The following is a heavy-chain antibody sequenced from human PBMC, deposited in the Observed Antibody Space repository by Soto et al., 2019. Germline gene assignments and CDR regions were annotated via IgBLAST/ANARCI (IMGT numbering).Heavy chain of an antibody. CDR2: INHSGST. V-gene: IGHV4-34*01. D-gene: IGHD2-15*01. CDR3: ARGGVYCSGGSCYRTEPFYYYYGMDV. Sequence: SETLSLTCAVYGGSLSGYYWSWIRQPPGKGLEWIGEINHSGSTNYNPSLKSRVTISVDTSKNQFSLKLSSVTAADTAVYYCARGGVYCSGGSCYRTEPFYYYYGMDVWGQGTTVTVSS. CDR1: GGSLSGYY. J-gene: IGHJ6*02.